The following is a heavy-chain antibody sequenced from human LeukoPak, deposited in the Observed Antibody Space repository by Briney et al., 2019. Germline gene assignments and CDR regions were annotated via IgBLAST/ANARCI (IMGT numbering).Heavy chain of an antibody. CDR3: ARDLDITGTGGDAFDI. CDR1: GGSISSYY. V-gene: IGHV4-59*01. J-gene: IGHJ3*02. CDR2: IYYSGST. Sequence: SETLSLTCTVSGGSISSYYWSWIRQPPGKGLEWIGYIYYSGSTNYNPSLKSRVTISVDSSKNQFSLKPSSVTAADTAVYYCARDLDITGTGGDAFDIWGQGTMVTVSS. D-gene: IGHD1-7*01.